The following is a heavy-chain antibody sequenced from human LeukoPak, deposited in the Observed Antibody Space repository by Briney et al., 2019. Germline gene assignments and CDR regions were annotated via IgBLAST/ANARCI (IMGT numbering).Heavy chain of an antibody. Sequence: SETLSLTCAVYGGSFSGYYWSWIRQPPGKGLEWIGEINHSGSTNYNPSLKSRVTISVDTSKNQFSLKLSSVTAADTAMYYCARRGFGSDYWGQGTLVTVSS. J-gene: IGHJ4*02. CDR3: ARRGFGSDY. D-gene: IGHD3-10*01. CDR2: INHSGST. V-gene: IGHV4-34*01. CDR1: GGSFSGYY.